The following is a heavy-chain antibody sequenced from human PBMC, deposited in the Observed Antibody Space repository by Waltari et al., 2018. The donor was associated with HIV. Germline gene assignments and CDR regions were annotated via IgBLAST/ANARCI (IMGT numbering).Heavy chain of an antibody. V-gene: IGHV1-3*01. D-gene: IGHD2-8*01. CDR3: ARYQCTNGVCDYFDY. CDR2: INGGNSNK. J-gene: IGHJ4*02. Sequence: QVQLVLSGAEVKKPEASVKVSCKASVYTFTNYALHWVRQAPGSRRESMGWINGGNSNKEYSQKFQVRVTIPRDTSACTAYMELSSLRSKDTAVYYCARYQCTNGVCDYFDYWGQGTLVTVCS. CDR1: VYTFTNYA.